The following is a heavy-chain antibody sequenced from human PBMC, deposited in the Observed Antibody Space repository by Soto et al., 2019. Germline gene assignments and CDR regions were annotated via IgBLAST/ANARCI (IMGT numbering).Heavy chain of an antibody. CDR1: GYTFTSYD. CDR2: MNPNSGNT. Sequence: ASVKVSCKASGYTFTSYDINWVRQATGQGLEWTGWMNPNSGNTGYAQKFQGRVTMTRNTSISTAYMELSSLRSEDTAVYYCARFLTYYYDSSGYVYAFDIWGQGTMVTVSS. CDR3: ARFLTYYYDSSGYVYAFDI. V-gene: IGHV1-8*01. J-gene: IGHJ3*02. D-gene: IGHD3-22*01.